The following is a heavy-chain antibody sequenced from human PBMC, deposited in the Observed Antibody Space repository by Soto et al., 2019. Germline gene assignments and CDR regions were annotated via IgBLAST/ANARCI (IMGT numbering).Heavy chain of an antibody. J-gene: IGHJ6*02. D-gene: IGHD2-2*01. Sequence: SETLSLTCTVSGGFVNSDTHSWSWIRQTPGKRLEWIGFIYSGGSAKNPSLRSRVTMSVDTSKNQFSLKLRSVIVADTAVYHCARFVRSCSATTCSTRADVWGQGITVTVSS. V-gene: IGHV4-61*01. CDR1: GGFVNSDTHS. CDR3: ARFVRSCSATTCSTRADV. CDR2: IYSGGSA.